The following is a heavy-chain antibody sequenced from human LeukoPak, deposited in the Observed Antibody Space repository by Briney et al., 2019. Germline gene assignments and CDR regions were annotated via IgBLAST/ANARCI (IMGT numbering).Heavy chain of an antibody. D-gene: IGHD2-21*01. CDR1: GYTFTDYY. V-gene: IGHV1-2*02. CDR3: ARGRRILVGPENAGDFFDY. J-gene: IGHJ4*01. Sequence: APVKVSCKPSGYTFTDYYLLWVRQAPGQGLEWMGWIKPDSGATDDAQNFQARVTMTRDTSSGTAYLDLSGLTSDDTAVYYCARGRRILVGPENAGDFFDYWGQGTLVTVSS. CDR2: IKPDSGAT.